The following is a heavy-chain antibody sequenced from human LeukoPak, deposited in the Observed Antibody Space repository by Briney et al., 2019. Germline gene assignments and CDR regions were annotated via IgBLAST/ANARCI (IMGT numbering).Heavy chain of an antibody. CDR3: AKDPLDY. CDR1: GFTFSSYA. V-gene: IGHV3-23*01. Sequence: GGSLRLSCAASGFTFSSYAMSWVRQAPGKGLEWVSGIRGSGAKKYDGDYAKGRFTISRDNSRNTLYLQMNSLRAEDTAIYYCAKDPLDYWGQGTLVTVSS. J-gene: IGHJ4*02. CDR2: IRGSGAKK.